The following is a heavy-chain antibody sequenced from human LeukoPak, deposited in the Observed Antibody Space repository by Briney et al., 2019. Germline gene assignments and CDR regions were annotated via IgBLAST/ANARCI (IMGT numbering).Heavy chain of an antibody. CDR3: ARATVTLDAFDI. CDR2: IYHSGST. D-gene: IGHD4-17*01. Sequence: SETLSFTCTVSGGSISSGGYSWSWIRQPPGKGLEWIGYIYHSGSTYYNPSLKSRVTISVDRSKNQFSLKLSSVTAADTAVYYCARATVTLDAFDIWGQGTMVTVSS. V-gene: IGHV4-30-2*01. J-gene: IGHJ3*02. CDR1: GGSISSGGYS.